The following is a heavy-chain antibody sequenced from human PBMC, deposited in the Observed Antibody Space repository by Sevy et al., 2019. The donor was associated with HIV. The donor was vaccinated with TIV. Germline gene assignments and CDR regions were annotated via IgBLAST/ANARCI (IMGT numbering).Heavy chain of an antibody. CDR3: ARGKRVTGYYGSFDY. V-gene: IGHV3-53*01. CDR2: MYIGGTT. Sequence: GGSLRLSCAASGITVSSNFMSWVRQAPGKGLEWVSVMYIGGTTYYADSVKGRFTISRDNSKNTLYLQMNSLRAEDTALYYCARGKRVTGYYGSFDYWGQGTLVTVSS. D-gene: IGHD1-26*01. J-gene: IGHJ4*02. CDR1: GITVSSNF.